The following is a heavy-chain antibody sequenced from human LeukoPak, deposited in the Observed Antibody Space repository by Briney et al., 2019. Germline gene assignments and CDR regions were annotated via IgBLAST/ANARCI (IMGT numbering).Heavy chain of an antibody. CDR1: GGSFSGYY. V-gene: IGHV4-34*01. CDR2: INHSGST. Sequence: SSETLSLTCAVYGGSFSGYYWSWIRQPPGKGLEWIGEINHSGSTNYNPSLKSRVTISVDTSKNQFSLKLSSVTAADTAVYYCAREAYDSSGYYYYFDYWGQGTLVTVSS. J-gene: IGHJ4*02. CDR3: AREAYDSSGYYYYFDY. D-gene: IGHD3-22*01.